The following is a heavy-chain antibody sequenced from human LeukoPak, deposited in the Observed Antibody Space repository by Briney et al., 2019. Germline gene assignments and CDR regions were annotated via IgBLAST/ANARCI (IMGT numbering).Heavy chain of an antibody. V-gene: IGHV4-59*01. CDR2: IYYSGST. CDR3: ARSGVWDWFDP. D-gene: IGHD1-26*01. CDR1: GGSISSYY. J-gene: IGHJ5*02. Sequence: SETLSLTCTVSGGSISSYYWSWIRQPPGKGLEWIGYIYYSGSTNYNPSLKSRVTISVDTSKNQFSLKLSSVTAADTAVYYCARSGVWDWFDPWGQGTLVTVSS.